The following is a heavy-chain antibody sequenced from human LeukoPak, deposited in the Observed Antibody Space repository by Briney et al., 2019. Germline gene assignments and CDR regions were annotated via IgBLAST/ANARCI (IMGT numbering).Heavy chain of an antibody. J-gene: IGHJ3*02. CDR1: GGSFSGYF. CDR2: VYYSGSS. D-gene: IGHD3-16*02. Sequence: SETLSLTCTVSGGSFSGYFWHWIRQPPGKGLEWIGYVYYSGSSTDYNPSLKSRVTISVDTSKNQFSLKLSSVTAADTAVYYCASRRYDYVWGSYRYRGVDAFDIWGQGTMVTVSS. CDR3: ASRRYDYVWGSYRYRGVDAFDI. V-gene: IGHV4-59*12.